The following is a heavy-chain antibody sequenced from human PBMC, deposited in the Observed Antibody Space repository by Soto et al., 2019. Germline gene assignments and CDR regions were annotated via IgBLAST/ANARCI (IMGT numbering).Heavy chain of an antibody. V-gene: IGHV3-23*01. J-gene: IGHJ4*02. D-gene: IGHD3-22*01. CDR1: GFTFSSYA. CDR3: AKNPSYYDSSGYYCDY. Sequence: GGSLRLSCAASGFTFSSYAMSWVRQAPGKGLEWVSAISGRAGSTYYADSVKGRFTISRDNSKNTRYMQMNSLRAADTAVYYCAKNPSYYDSSGYYCDYCGQGTLVTVSS. CDR2: ISGRAGST.